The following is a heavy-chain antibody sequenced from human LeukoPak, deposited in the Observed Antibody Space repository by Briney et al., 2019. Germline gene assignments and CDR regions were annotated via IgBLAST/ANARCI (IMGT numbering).Heavy chain of an antibody. Sequence: GAALQISCKGSGCIFTSYWIGWVRQLPGKGLEWMGIIYPGDSDTRYGPSFQGQVTISADKSISTAYLQWSSLKASDTAMYYCARSAAPGWELFDFWGQGTLVTVSS. V-gene: IGHV5-51*01. CDR3: ARSAAPGWELFDF. J-gene: IGHJ4*02. CDR2: IYPGDSDT. CDR1: GCIFTSYW. D-gene: IGHD1-26*01.